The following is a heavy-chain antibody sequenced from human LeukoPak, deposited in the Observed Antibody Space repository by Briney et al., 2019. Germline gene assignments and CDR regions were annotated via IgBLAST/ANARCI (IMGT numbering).Heavy chain of an antibody. D-gene: IGHD3-22*01. Sequence: GGSLRLSCAASGFTFSSYGMHWVRQAPGKGLEWVAVISYDGSNKYYADSVKGRFTISRDNSKNTLYLQMDSLRAEDTAVYYCAKDRGGDDSSGYYLEYYSDYWGQGTLVTVSS. J-gene: IGHJ4*02. CDR2: ISYDGSNK. CDR3: AKDRGGDDSSGYYLEYYSDY. CDR1: GFTFSSYG. V-gene: IGHV3-30*18.